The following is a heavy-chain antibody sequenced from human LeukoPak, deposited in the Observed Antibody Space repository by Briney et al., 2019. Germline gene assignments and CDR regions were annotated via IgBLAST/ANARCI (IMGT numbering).Heavy chain of an antibody. V-gene: IGHV1-18*01. J-gene: IGHJ4*02. CDR3: ARDQISGYYVY. CDR1: GYTFTSYG. D-gene: IGHD3-22*01. CDR2: ISVYNGNT. Sequence: VSVKVSCKASGYTFTSYGISWVRQAPGQGLEWMGWISVYNGNTNYAQKLQGRVTMTTDTSTSAAYMELRSLRSDDTAVYYCARDQISGYYVYWGQGTLVTVSS.